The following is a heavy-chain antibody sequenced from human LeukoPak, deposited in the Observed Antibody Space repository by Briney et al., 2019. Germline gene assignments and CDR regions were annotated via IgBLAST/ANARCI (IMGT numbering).Heavy chain of an antibody. Sequence: GGSLRLSCAASGFTFNSYLMHWVRQAPGKGLVWVSRINSDGSSTSYADSVKGRFTISRDNAKNTLFLQMNSLRAEDTAVYYCATGYSSSWYNAFDIWGQGTMVTVSS. CDR2: INSDGSST. J-gene: IGHJ3*02. V-gene: IGHV3-74*01. D-gene: IGHD6-13*01. CDR1: GFTFNSYL. CDR3: ATGYSSSWYNAFDI.